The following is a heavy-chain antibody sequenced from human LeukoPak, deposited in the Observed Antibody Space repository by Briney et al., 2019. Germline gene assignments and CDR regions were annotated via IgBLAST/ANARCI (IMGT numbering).Heavy chain of an antibody. CDR1: GGTFSSYA. D-gene: IGHD1-26*01. CDR3: AREVGATSGFDY. Sequence: ASVKVSCKASGGTFSSYAISWVRQAPGQGLEWMGRIIPILGIANYAQKFQGRVTITADKSTSTAYMELSSLRSEDTAVYYCAREVGATSGFDYWGQRTLVTVSS. CDR2: IIPILGIA. V-gene: IGHV1-69*04. J-gene: IGHJ4*02.